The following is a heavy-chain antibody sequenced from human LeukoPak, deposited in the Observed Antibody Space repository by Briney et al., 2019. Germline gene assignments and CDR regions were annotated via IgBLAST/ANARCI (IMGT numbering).Heavy chain of an antibody. D-gene: IGHD5-18*01. V-gene: IGHV5-51*01. CDR2: IYPGDSDT. Sequence: GESLKISCKGSGYSFTSYWIGWVRQMPGKGLEWMGIIYPGDSDTRYSPSFQGQVTISADKSISTAYLQWSSLKASDTAMYYCAWTVDTADRGFDYWGQGTLVTVSS. CDR3: AWTVDTADRGFDY. CDR1: GYSFTSYW. J-gene: IGHJ4*02.